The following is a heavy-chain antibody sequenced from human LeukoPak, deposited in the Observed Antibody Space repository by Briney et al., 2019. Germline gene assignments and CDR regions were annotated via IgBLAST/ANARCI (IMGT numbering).Heavy chain of an antibody. CDR2: INPNTGGT. Sequence: ASVKVSCKASGYTFTNYGISWVRQAPGQGPEWMGWINPNTGGTNYAQKFQGRVTMTRDMSISTAYMELSSLRSDDTALYYCARGREVAGTVSYWGQGTLVTVSS. V-gene: IGHV1-2*02. CDR3: ARGREVAGTVSY. J-gene: IGHJ4*02. D-gene: IGHD6-19*01. CDR1: GYTFTNYG.